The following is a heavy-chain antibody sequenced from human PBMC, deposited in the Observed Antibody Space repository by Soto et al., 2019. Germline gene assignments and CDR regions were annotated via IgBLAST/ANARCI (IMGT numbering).Heavy chain of an antibody. CDR1: GGTFSSYS. CDR2: IIPIFGTA. J-gene: IGHJ4*02. CDR3: ARDGGRHSGGIDY. V-gene: IGHV1-69*01. D-gene: IGHD1-26*01. Sequence: QVQLVQSGAEVKKPGSSVKVSCKASGGTFSSYSINWVRQAPGQGLEWMGEIIPIFGTANYAQKFQGRVTITADESTRTAYMKLSSLRSEDTAVYYCARDGGRHSGGIDYWGQGTLATVSS.